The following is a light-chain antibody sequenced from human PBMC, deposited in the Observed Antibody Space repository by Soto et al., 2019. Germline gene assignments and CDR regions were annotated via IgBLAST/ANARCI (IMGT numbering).Light chain of an antibody. CDR1: QGISNY. Sequence: DIQMTHSPSSLSASVGDRVTITCLASQGISNYLAWYQQKPGKVAKLLIYVASTLQSGVPSRFSGSGSGTDFTLTISSLQTGDVATYYCQKYNSAPPTFGQGTKVDIK. CDR3: QKYNSAPPT. J-gene: IGKJ1*01. V-gene: IGKV1-27*01. CDR2: VAS.